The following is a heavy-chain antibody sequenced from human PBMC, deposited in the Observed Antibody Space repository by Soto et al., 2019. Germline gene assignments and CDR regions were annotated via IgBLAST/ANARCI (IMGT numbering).Heavy chain of an antibody. CDR3: AKDRLRGGFLTTATTNGMDV. V-gene: IGHV3-30*04. Sequence: QVQLVESGGGVVQPGRSLRLSCAASGFTFSSYAMHWVRQAPGKGLEWVALISYDGSNKYYVDSVKGRFTISRDNSKNTLFLQMNSLRAGDTAVYYCAKDRLRGGFLTTATTNGMDVWGQGTTVTVSS. CDR2: ISYDGSNK. J-gene: IGHJ6*02. D-gene: IGHD1-26*01. CDR1: GFTFSSYA.